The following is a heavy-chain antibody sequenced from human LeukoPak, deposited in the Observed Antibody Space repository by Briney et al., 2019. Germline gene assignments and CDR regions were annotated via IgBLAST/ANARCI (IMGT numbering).Heavy chain of an antibody. CDR1: GGTFSQYV. CDR3: TRDGDGCEYFLH. D-gene: IGHD5-24*01. CDR2: IVPVFNTP. J-gene: IGHJ1*01. V-gene: IGHV1-69*13. Sequence: SVKVSCKTSGGTFSQYVMSWVRQAPGHGLEWMGGIVPVFNTPNYAQRFQGRVTITADESPSTGYLELRGLTSEDTAVYYCTRDGDGCEYFLHWGQGTLVTVSS.